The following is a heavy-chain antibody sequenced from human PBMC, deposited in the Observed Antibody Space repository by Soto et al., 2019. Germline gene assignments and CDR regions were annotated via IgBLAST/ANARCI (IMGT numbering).Heavy chain of an antibody. CDR2: IYYSGST. CDR3: ARTAIFGVANWFDP. CDR1: GGSISSSSYY. V-gene: IGHV4-39*01. J-gene: IGHJ5*02. D-gene: IGHD3-3*01. Sequence: PSETLSLTCTVSGGSISSSSYYWGWIRQPPGKGLEWIGSIYYSGSTYYNPSLKSRVTISVDTSKNQFSLKLSSVTAADTAVYYCARTAIFGVANWFDPWGQGALVTVSS.